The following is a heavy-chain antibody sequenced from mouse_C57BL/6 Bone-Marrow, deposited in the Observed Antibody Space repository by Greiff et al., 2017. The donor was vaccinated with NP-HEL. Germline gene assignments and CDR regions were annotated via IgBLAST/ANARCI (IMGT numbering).Heavy chain of an antibody. J-gene: IGHJ4*01. Sequence: VQLQQSGPELVKPGASVKISCKASGYSFTDYNMNWVKQSNGKSLEWIGVINPNYGTTSYNQKFKGKATLTVDKSSSTAYMQLNILTSEDSAVYYCAFYYYGRRWAMDYWGQGTAVTVSS. D-gene: IGHD1-1*01. V-gene: IGHV1-39*01. CDR1: GYSFTDYN. CDR2: INPNYGTT. CDR3: AFYYYGRRWAMDY.